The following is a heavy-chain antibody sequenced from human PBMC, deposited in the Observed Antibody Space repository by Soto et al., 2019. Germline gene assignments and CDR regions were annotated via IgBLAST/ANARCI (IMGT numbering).Heavy chain of an antibody. CDR2: ISYDGSNK. CDR1: GFTFSSYG. Sequence: GGSLRLSCAASGFTFSSYGMHWVRQAPGKGLERLAVISYDGSNKYYADSVTGLFTISRDNSKNTLYLQINSLRAEDTAVYYGAKDRAYYGSGNPTDWFDHWGQGTLFTVSS. V-gene: IGHV3-30*18. D-gene: IGHD3-10*01. J-gene: IGHJ5*02. CDR3: AKDRAYYGSGNPTDWFDH.